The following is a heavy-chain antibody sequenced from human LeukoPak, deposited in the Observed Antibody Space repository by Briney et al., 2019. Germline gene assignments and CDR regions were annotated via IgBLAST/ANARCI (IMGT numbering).Heavy chain of an antibody. J-gene: IGHJ4*02. V-gene: IGHV3-48*03. CDR2: ISSSGSTI. Sequence: PGGSLRLSCAASGFTFSSYEMNWVRQAPGKGLEWVSYISSSGSTIYYADSVKGRFTISRDNAKNSLYLQMNSLRTEDTAVYYCATGILSGSRFDYWGQGTLVTVSS. CDR1: GFTFSSYE. CDR3: ATGILSGSRFDY. D-gene: IGHD1-26*01.